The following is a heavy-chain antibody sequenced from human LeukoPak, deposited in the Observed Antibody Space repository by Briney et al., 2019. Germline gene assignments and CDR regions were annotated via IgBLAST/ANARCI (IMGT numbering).Heavy chain of an antibody. CDR3: ARLFGYYDTSGYLKQSAFDI. D-gene: IGHD3-22*01. CDR1: GGSISSNNYY. J-gene: IGHJ3*02. Sequence: SETLSLTCIVSGGSISSNNYYWGWIRQPPWKGLEWIGSIHYSGSTYHNPSLKSRVTISVDTSKNQFPLKLYSVTAADTAVYYCARLFGYYDTSGYLKQSAFDIWGQGTMVTVSS. V-gene: IGHV4-39*01. CDR2: IHYSGST.